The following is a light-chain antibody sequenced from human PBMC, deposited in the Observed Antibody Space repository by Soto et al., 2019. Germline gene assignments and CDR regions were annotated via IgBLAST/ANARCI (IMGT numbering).Light chain of an antibody. V-gene: IGLV2-14*01. J-gene: IGLJ1*01. Sequence: SALAQPASVSGSPGQSITISCTGTASDVGGYNYVSWYQQHPGKAPKLMIHAVSNRPSGISSRFSGSKSGNTASLTISGLQSEDEADYFCCSYTSRTTYVFGNGTKGTV. CDR2: AVS. CDR3: CSYTSRTTYV. CDR1: ASDVGGYNY.